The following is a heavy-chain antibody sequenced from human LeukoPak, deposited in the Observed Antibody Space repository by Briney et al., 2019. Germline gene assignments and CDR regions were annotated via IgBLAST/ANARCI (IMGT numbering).Heavy chain of an antibody. CDR1: GGSISSSSYY. D-gene: IGHD3-10*01. J-gene: IGHJ5*02. CDR2: IYYSGST. V-gene: IGHV4-39*07. CDR3: ARDRWGGFGERPNWFDP. Sequence: SETLSLTCTVSGGSISSSSYYWGWIRQPPGKGLEWIGSIYYSGSTYYNPSLKSRVTISVDTSKNQFSLKLSSVTAADPAVYYCARDRWGGFGERPNWFDPWGQGTLVTVSS.